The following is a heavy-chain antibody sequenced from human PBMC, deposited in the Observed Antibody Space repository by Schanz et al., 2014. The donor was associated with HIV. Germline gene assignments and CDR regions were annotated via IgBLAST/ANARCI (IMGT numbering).Heavy chain of an antibody. D-gene: IGHD2-2*01. CDR2: ISGSGGTA. V-gene: IGHV3-23*04. CDR1: GFTFSSYA. J-gene: IGHJ6*02. Sequence: EVQLVESGGGLVQPGGSLRLSCAASGFTFSSYAMSWVRQAPGKGLECVSVISGSGGTAYYVDSVKGRFTISRDNSKNTLFLQMNSLRAEDTALYYCAKDMGGVVPAAPFYYYGMDVWGQGTTVTVSS. CDR3: AKDMGGVVPAAPFYYYGMDV.